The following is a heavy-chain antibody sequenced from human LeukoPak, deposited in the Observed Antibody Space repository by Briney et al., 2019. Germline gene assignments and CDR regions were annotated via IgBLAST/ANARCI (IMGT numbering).Heavy chain of an antibody. Sequence: GGSLRLSCAASGFTFSSYWMSWVRQAPGKGLEWVANIKQDGNKKYSADSVKGRFTISRDNAENSLYQQMNSLRVEDTASYYCARDLAYSRLDYWGQGMLVTVSS. D-gene: IGHD5-18*01. V-gene: IGHV3-7*01. CDR3: ARDLAYSRLDY. CDR2: IKQDGNKK. CDR1: GFTFSSYW. J-gene: IGHJ4*02.